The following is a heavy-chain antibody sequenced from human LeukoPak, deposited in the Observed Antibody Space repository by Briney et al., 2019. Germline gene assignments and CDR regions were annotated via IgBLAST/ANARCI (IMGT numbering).Heavy chain of an antibody. CDR3: ARLYFDWFCLADYYYMDV. J-gene: IGHJ6*03. CDR1: GFTVSSNY. V-gene: IGHV3-53*01. D-gene: IGHD3-9*01. CDR2: IYSGGST. Sequence: GGSLRLSCAASGFTVSSNYMSWVRQAPGRGLEGVSVIYSGGSTYYADSVKGRFTISRDNSKNTLYLQMNSLRAEDTAVYYCARLYFDWFCLADYYYMDVWGKGTTVTISS.